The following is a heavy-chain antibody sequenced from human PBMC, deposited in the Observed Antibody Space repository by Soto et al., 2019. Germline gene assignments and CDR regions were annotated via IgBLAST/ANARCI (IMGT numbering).Heavy chain of an antibody. Sequence: QVQLVQSGAEVKTPGSSVKVSCKASGGTFSNYAISWVRQAPGQGLEWMGGIIPIFDTADYAQRFQGRVTITADESTSTAYLELSSLTSGDMAVYYCARDMIPAAISYRYYALDVWGQGTTVTVSS. CDR2: IIPIFDTA. D-gene: IGHD2-2*01. CDR3: ARDMIPAAISYRYYALDV. J-gene: IGHJ6*02. CDR1: GGTFSNYA. V-gene: IGHV1-69*01.